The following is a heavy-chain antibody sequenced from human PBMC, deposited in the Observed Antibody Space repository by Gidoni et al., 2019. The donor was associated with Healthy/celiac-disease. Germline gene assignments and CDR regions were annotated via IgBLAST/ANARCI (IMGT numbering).Heavy chain of an antibody. V-gene: IGHV3-21*01. CDR3: ARDDYYDSSGYYFRIDFDY. J-gene: IGHJ4*02. D-gene: IGHD3-22*01. CDR1: ASTSSSYS. CDR2: ISSSSSYI. Sequence: EVQLVESGGGLVKPGGSLRLSCAASASTSSSYSMNWVRQAPGKGLEWVSSISSSSSYIYYADSVKGRFTISRDNAKNSLYLQMNSLRAEDTAVYYCARDDYYDSSGYYFRIDFDYWGQGTLVTVSS.